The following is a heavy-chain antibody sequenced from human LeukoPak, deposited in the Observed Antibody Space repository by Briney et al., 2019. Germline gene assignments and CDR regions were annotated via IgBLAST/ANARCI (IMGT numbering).Heavy chain of an antibody. CDR1: GGSISSGDYY. CDR2: IYYSGST. CDR3: ARVPTYYYDSSGCSFDY. J-gene: IGHJ4*02. V-gene: IGHV4-30-4*08. Sequence: SETLSLTCTVSGGSISSGDYYWSWIRQPPGKGLEWIGYIYYSGSTYYNPSLKSRVTISVDTSKNQFSLKLSSVTVADTAVYYCARVPTYYYDSSGCSFDYWGQGTLVTVSS. D-gene: IGHD3-22*01.